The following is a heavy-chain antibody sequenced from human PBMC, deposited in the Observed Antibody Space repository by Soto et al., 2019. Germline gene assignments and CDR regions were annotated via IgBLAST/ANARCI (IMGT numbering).Heavy chain of an antibody. CDR3: ARESNGVCFDY. CDR2: IKQDGSEK. Sequence: GGSLRLSCAASGFTFSSYWMSWVRQAPGKGLEWVANIKQDGSEKYYVDSVKGRFTIARDNAKNALYLQMNSLRAEDTAVYYCARESNGVCFDYWGQGTLVTVSS. J-gene: IGHJ4*02. CDR1: GFTFSSYW. D-gene: IGHD2-8*01. V-gene: IGHV3-7*01.